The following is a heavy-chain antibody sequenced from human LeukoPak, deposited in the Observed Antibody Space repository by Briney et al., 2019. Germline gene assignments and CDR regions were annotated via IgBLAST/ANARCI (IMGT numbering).Heavy chain of an antibody. D-gene: IGHD5-12*01. CDR1: GFTFSSYA. CDR3: ATSGYDEYYFDY. Sequence: PGGSLRLSCAASGFTFSSYAMSWVRQAPGKGLEWVSAISGSGGSTYYADSVKGRFTISRDNSKNTLYLQMNSLRAEDTAVYYCATSGYDEYYFDYWGQGTLVTVSS. V-gene: IGHV3-23*01. J-gene: IGHJ4*02. CDR2: ISGSGGST.